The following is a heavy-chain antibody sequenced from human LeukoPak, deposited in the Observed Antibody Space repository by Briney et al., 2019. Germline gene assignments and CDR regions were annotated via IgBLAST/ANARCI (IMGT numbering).Heavy chain of an antibody. J-gene: IGHJ6*04. CDR1: GFTFSSYG. V-gene: IGHV3-30*18. D-gene: IGHD2-15*01. CDR3: AKVLRCKDIYYYYGLDV. Sequence: PGGSLRLSCAASGFTFSSYGMHWVRQAPGKGLEWVAVISYEGSNKYHADSVKGRFTISRDNSKNTLYLQMNSLRAEDTAVYYCAKVLRCKDIYYYYGLDVWGKGTTVTVSS. CDR2: ISYEGSNK.